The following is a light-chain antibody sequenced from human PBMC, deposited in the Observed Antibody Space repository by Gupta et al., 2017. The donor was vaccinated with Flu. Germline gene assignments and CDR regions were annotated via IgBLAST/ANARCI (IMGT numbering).Light chain of an antibody. CDR3: NSYSASSAPYV. J-gene: IGLJ1*01. CDR1: TSDIGSYNY. CDR2: EIS. V-gene: IGLV2-14*01. Sequence: SPMTQPVSDSRPLGQSITISCTRATSDIGSYNYVSWYQQYPGKAPKLLISEISNRPSGVSTRFSGSKSGNTASLTISGLQAEDEADYYCNSYSASSAPYVFGTGTKVTVL.